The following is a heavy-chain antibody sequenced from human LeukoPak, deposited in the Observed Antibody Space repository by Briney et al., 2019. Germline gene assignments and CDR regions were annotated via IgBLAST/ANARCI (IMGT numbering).Heavy chain of an antibody. CDR3: AKEGPDY. CDR1: GFTFANYA. V-gene: IGHV3-23*01. CDR2: ISGSGVSA. Sequence: GGSLRLSCAASGFTFANYAMTWVRQAPGEGLEYVSAISGSGVSAYYADSVKGRFTISRDNSKNTLYLQMNSLRAEDTAVYYCAKEGPDYWGQGTLVTVSS. J-gene: IGHJ4*02.